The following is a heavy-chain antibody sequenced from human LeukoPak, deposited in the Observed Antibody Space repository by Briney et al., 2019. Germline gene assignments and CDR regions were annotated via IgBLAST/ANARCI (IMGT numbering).Heavy chain of an antibody. V-gene: IGHV3-21*01. Sequence: GGSLRLSCAASGFTFSSYAMSWVRQAPGKGLEWVSSISSSSSYIYYADSVKGRFTISRDNAKNLLYLQMNSLRAEDTAVYYCARDQGSGSYYVDDAFDIWGQGTMVTVSS. CDR2: ISSSSSYI. CDR3: ARDQGSGSYYVDDAFDI. J-gene: IGHJ3*02. CDR1: GFTFSSYA. D-gene: IGHD1-26*01.